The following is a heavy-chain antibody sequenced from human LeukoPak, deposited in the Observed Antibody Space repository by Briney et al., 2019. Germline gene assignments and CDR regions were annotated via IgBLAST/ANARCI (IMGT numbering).Heavy chain of an antibody. CDR3: ASSIAARPAYYYYYYMDV. CDR2: IYHSGST. V-gene: IGHV4-30-2*01. Sequence: SETLSLTCTVSGGSISSGGYYWSWIRQPPGKGLEWIGYIYHSGSTYYNPSLKSRVTISVDRSKNQFSLKLSSVTAADTAVYYCASSIAARPAYYYYYYMDVWGKGTTVTVSS. CDR1: GGSISSGGYY. J-gene: IGHJ6*03. D-gene: IGHD6-6*01.